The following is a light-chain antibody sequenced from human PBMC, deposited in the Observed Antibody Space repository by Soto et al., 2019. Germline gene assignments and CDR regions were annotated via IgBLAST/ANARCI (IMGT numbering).Light chain of an antibody. J-gene: IGKJ1*01. CDR3: QQYDGYPWT. CDR2: DAS. Sequence: DIQMTQSPFTLSASVGDIVTISCRASQGINDWLAWYQQKPGKAPKVLIYDASSLESGVPSRFSGSGSGTEFTLTISSLQPEDFATYYCQQYDGYPWTFGQGTKVDIK. CDR1: QGINDW. V-gene: IGKV1-5*01.